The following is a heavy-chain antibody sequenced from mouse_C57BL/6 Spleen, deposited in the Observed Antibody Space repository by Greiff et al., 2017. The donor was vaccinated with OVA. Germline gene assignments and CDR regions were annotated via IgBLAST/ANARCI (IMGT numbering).Heavy chain of an antibody. D-gene: IGHD2-10*02. CDR1: GYTFTSYW. V-gene: IGHV1-64*01. CDR2: IHPSSGST. CDR3: AKPYGNNAIDY. J-gene: IGHJ2*01. Sequence: VQLQQPGAELVKPGASVKLSCKASGYTFTSYWMHWVKQRPGQGLEWIGMIHPSSGSTNYNEKFKSKATLTVDKSSSTAYMQLSSLTSEDSAVYNCAKPYGNNAIDYWGQGTTLTVSS.